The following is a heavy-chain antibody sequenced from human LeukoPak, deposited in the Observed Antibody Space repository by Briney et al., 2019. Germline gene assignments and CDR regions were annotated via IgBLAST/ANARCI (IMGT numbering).Heavy chain of an antibody. V-gene: IGHV3-23*01. D-gene: IGHD1-26*01. Sequence: AGGSLRLSCTASGFTFSDYAMNWIRQAPGKGLEWVSTISHSAHGIFYTDSVKGRFTISRDNSNNTVYLQMNSLRAEDTALYYCARDLSGTWTFDYWGQGTLVTVFS. CDR3: ARDLSGTWTFDY. CDR1: GFTFSDYA. J-gene: IGHJ4*01. CDR2: ISHSAHGI.